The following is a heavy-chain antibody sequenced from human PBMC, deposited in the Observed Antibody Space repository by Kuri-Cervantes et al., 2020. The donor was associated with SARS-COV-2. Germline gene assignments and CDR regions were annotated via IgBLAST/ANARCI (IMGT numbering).Heavy chain of an antibody. Sequence: ASVKVSCKASGYTFTGYYMHWVRQAPGQGLEWMGWINPNSGGTNYAQKFQGRVTMTRDTSISTAYMELSRLRSDDTAVYYCAREIGYNWNYLSAEYFQHLGQGTLVTVSS. J-gene: IGHJ1*01. V-gene: IGHV1-2*02. CDR3: AREIGYNWNYLSAEYFQH. CDR2: INPNSGGT. CDR1: GYTFTGYY. D-gene: IGHD1-7*01.